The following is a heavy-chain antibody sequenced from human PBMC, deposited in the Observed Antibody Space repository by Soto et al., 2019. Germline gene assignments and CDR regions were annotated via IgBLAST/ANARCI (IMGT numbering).Heavy chain of an antibody. J-gene: IGHJ4*02. CDR2: TSNNGDRT. Sequence: QTGGSLRLSCAVSGFTFTDHAMTWVRQAPGKGLEWVSTTSNNGDRTFYADSVKGRFTVSTDRTNNTLYLQMNSLRADDTAVYFCARPPLYSNGGYFDSWGQGTLVTVS. CDR1: GFTFTDHA. CDR3: ARPPLYSNGGYFDS. D-gene: IGHD6-19*01. V-gene: IGHV3-23*01.